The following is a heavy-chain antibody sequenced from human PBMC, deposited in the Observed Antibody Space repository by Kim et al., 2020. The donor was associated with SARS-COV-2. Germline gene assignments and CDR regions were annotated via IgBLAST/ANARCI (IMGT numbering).Heavy chain of an antibody. D-gene: IGHD6-19*01. V-gene: IGHV3-30-3*01. J-gene: IGHJ4*02. CDR2: ISYDGSNK. CDR1: GFTFSSYA. Sequence: GGSLRLSCAASGFTFSSYAMHWVRQAPGKGLEWVAVISYDGSNKYYADSVKGRFTISRDNSKNTLYLQMNSLRAEDTAVYYCARDAPRIAVAGAGLERPRGPLFDYWGQGTLVTVSS. CDR3: ARDAPRIAVAGAGLERPRGPLFDY.